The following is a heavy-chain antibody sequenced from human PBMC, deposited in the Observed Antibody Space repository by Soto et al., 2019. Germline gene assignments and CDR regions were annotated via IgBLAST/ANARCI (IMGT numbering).Heavy chain of an antibody. D-gene: IGHD6-25*01. CDR2: IKNDGSDT. V-gene: IGHV3-74*01. J-gene: IGHJ6*02. Sequence: GGSLRLSCAASGFTFSSYWMHWVRQAPGKGLMWVSRIKNDGSDTTYADSVKGRFTISRDNAKNTLYLQKNSLRAEDTAVYYCARRQISPPTRGAATARGGLDVWGQGTTVTVSS. CDR3: ARRQISPPTRGAATARGGLDV. CDR1: GFTFSSYW.